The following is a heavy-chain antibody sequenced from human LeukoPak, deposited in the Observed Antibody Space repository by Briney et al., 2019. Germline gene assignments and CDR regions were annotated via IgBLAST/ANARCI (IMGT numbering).Heavy chain of an antibody. V-gene: IGHV3-20*04. Sequence: RTGGSLRLSCAASGFTFDDYGMSWVRQAPGKGLEWVSGINWNGGSTGYADSVKGRFTISRDNSKNTLYLQMNSLRAEDTAVYYCAQDKYSYGFGPFDYWGQGTLVTASS. CDR2: INWNGGST. D-gene: IGHD5-18*01. CDR3: AQDKYSYGFGPFDY. CDR1: GFTFDDYG. J-gene: IGHJ4*02.